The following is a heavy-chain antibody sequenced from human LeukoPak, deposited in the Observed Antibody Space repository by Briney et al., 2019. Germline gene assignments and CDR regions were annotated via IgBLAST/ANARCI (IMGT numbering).Heavy chain of an antibody. V-gene: IGHV3-7*01. J-gene: IGHJ3*02. Sequence: GGSLRLSCAASRFTFRSSWMSWVRQAPGRGLEWVANIKEDGSEQYYVDSVKGRFTISRDNAKNSLYLQMNGLRAEDTAVYYCARIVQGMVMPQNAFDIWGQGTMVTVSS. CDR1: RFTFRSSW. D-gene: IGHD2-8*01. CDR3: ARIVQGMVMPQNAFDI. CDR2: IKEDGSEQ.